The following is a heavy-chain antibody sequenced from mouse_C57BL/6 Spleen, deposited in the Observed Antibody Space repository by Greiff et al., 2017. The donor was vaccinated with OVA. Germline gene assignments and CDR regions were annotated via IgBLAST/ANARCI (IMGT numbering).Heavy chain of an antibody. D-gene: IGHD2-1*01. Sequence: EVQRVESGPGLVKPSQSLSLTCSVTGYSITSGYYWNWIRQFPGNKLEWMGYISYDGSNNYNPSLKNRISITRDTSKNQFFLKLNSVTTEDTATYYCAREGYGNYDGYFDVWGTGTTVTVSS. J-gene: IGHJ1*03. CDR3: AREGYGNYDGYFDV. CDR2: ISYDGSN. V-gene: IGHV3-6*01. CDR1: GYSITSGYY.